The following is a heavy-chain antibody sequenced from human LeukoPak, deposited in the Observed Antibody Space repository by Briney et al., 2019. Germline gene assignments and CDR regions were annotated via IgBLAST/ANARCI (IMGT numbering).Heavy chain of an antibody. J-gene: IGHJ4*02. V-gene: IGHV3-7*01. Sequence: PGGSLRLSCAASGFTFSSYWMSWVRQAPGKGLEWVANIKQDGSEKYYVDSVKGRFTISRDNAKNSLYLQMNSLRAEDTAVYYCARDGLASNLGGYFDYWGQGTLVTVSS. CDR2: IKQDGSEK. D-gene: IGHD3/OR15-3a*01. CDR3: ARDGLASNLGGYFDY. CDR1: GFTFSSYW.